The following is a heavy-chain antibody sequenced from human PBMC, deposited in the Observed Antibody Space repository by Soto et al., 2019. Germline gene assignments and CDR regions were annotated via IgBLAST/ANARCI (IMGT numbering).Heavy chain of an antibody. J-gene: IGHJ4*02. CDR1: GYTLTELS. V-gene: IGHV1-24*01. CDR3: IVATIYCSGGSCYSYSSTLGY. D-gene: IGHD2-15*01. CDR2: FDPEDGET. Sequence: RASVKVSCKVSGYTLTELSMHWVRQAPGKGLEWMGGFDPEDGETIYAQKSQGRVTMTEDTSTDTAYMELSSLRSEDTAVYYCIVATIYCSGGSCYSYSSTLGYWGQGTLVTVSS.